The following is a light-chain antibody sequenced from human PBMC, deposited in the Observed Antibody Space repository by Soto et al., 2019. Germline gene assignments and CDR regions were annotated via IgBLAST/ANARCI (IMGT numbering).Light chain of an antibody. J-gene: IGLJ1*01. CDR2: EVS. CDR1: SSDVGGYKY. V-gene: IGLV2-14*01. CDR3: SSYTTSNTLNYV. Sequence: QSALTQPASVSGSPGQSITISCTRTSSDVGGYKYVSWYQHHPGKAPKLMIYEVSNRPSGVSNRFSGSKSGSTASLTISGLQAEDEADYYCSSYTTSNTLNYVFGSGTKLTVL.